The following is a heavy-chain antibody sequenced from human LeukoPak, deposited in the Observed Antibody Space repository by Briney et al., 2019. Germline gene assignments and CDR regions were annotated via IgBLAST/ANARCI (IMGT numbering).Heavy chain of an antibody. CDR2: INHSGST. CDR1: GGSFSGYY. CDR3: ARFPYYDYVWGSYRYSFDY. D-gene: IGHD3-16*02. V-gene: IGHV4-34*01. Sequence: PSETLSLTCAVHGGSFSGYYWSWIRRPPGKGLEWIGEINHSGSTNYNPSLKSRVTISVDTSKNQFSLKLSSVTAADTAVYYCARFPYYDYVWGSYRYSFDYWGQGTLVTVSS. J-gene: IGHJ4*02.